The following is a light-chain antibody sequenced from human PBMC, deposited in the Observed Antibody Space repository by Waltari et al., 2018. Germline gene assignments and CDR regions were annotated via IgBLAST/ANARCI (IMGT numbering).Light chain of an antibody. J-gene: IGKJ1*01. V-gene: IGKV3-20*01. Sequence: IVLTQSPGTLSLSPGERATLSCRASQSVTSGYLAWYQQKPGQPPRLVIHGVSSRATGIPDRFSGSGSGTDFTLTISRLEPEDFAVYFCQQYDNSPPWTFGQGTKVEIK. CDR1: QSVTSGY. CDR2: GVS. CDR3: QQYDNSPPWT.